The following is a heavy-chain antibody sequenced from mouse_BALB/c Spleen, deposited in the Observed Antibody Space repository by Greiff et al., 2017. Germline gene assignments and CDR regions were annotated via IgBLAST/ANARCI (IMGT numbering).Heavy chain of an antibody. CDR1: GYTFTSYW. V-gene: IGHV1-7*01. CDR3: ASFRYY. D-gene: IGHD2-14*01. CDR2: INPSTGYT. Sequence: VQLQQSGAELAKPGASVKMSCKASGYTFTSYWMHWVKQRPGQGLDWIGYINPSTGYTEYNQKFKDKATLTADKSSSTAYMQLSSLTSEDSAVYYCASFRYYWGQGTTLTVAA. J-gene: IGHJ2*01.